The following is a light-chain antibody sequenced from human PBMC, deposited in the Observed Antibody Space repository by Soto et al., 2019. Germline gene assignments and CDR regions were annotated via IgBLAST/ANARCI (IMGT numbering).Light chain of an antibody. J-gene: IGLJ1*01. CDR2: GNS. CDR1: SSNIGAGYD. Sequence: SSLTQPPSVSGAPGQMVTISCTGSSSNIGAGYDVHWYQQLPGAAPKLLIYGNSNRPSGVPDRFSGSKSGTSAPLAITGLQAEDEADYCCQSYDSSLSAYVFGTGTKVTVL. CDR3: QSYDSSLSAYV. V-gene: IGLV1-40*01.